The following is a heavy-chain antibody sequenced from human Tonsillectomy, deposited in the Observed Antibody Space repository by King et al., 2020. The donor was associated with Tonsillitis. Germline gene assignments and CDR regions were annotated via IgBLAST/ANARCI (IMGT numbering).Heavy chain of an antibody. V-gene: IGHV3-11*05. CDR2: ISRCRTYP. CDR1: GFTFSDYY. J-gene: IGHJ4*02. Sequence: VQLVESGGGFVKPGGSLRLSCAASGFTFSDYYMSWIRQAPGEGLDWLLYISRCRTYPNYADSVKGRFTISRDNAKNSLYLQMNSLRAEDTAVYYCARSPLGASSVQFDYWGQGTLVTVSS. D-gene: IGHD6-6*01. CDR3: ARSPLGASSVQFDY.